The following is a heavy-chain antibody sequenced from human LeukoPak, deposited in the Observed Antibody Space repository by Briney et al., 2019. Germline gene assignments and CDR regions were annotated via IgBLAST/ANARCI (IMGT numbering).Heavy chain of an antibody. D-gene: IGHD6-19*01. CDR3: AKAESGWETDGFDI. J-gene: IGHJ3*02. Sequence: GGSLRLSCAASGFTVSSNYMSWVRQAPGKGLEWVSVIYSGGGTYYADSVKGRFTISRHNSKNTLYLQMNSLRAEDTAVYYCAKAESGWETDGFDIWGQGTMVTVSS. CDR2: IYSGGGT. CDR1: GFTVSSNY. V-gene: IGHV3-53*04.